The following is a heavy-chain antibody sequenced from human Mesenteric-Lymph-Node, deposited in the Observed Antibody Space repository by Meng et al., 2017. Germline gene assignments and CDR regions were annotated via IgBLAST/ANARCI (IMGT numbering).Heavy chain of an antibody. D-gene: IGHD3-22*01. CDR2: ITSSGNTI. Sequence: SCKASGYTFTSYGISWVRQAPGKGLEWVSYITSSGNTIYYADSVKGRFTISRDNAKNLLFLQMNSLRAEDTAVYYCARENYHDSSGLYGGADDYWGQGTLVTVSS. V-gene: IGHV3-48*04. J-gene: IGHJ4*02. CDR3: ARENYHDSSGLYGGADDY. CDR1: GYTFTSYG.